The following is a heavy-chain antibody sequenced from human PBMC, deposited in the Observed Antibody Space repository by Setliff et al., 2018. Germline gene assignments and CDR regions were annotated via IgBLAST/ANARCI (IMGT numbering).Heavy chain of an antibody. J-gene: IGHJ4*02. D-gene: IGHD2-15*01. CDR1: GLTLSHYW. Sequence: PGGSLRLSCEGSGLTLSHYWMHWVRQGPGKGLVWVSVIYNIGETRYADSVKGRFTISRDKSKNTLYLQMNSLRPEDTAVYYCARTCSGSGCYAGLESWGQGTPVTVSS. V-gene: IGHV3-66*02. CDR2: IYNIGET. CDR3: ARTCSGSGCYAGLES.